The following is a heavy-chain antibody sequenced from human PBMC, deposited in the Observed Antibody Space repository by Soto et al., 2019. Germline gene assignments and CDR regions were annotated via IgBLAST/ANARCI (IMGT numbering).Heavy chain of an antibody. CDR3: ARDIVGVGPATRGYGMDV. Sequence: GASVKVSCNASGGTFSSYAISWVRQAPGQGLEWMGGIIPIFGTANYAQKFQGRVTITADRSTSTAYMELSSLGSEDTAVYYCARDIVGVGPATRGYGMDVWGQGTTVTVSS. V-gene: IGHV1-69*06. J-gene: IGHJ6*02. CDR1: GGTFSSYA. D-gene: IGHD2-15*01. CDR2: IIPIFGTA.